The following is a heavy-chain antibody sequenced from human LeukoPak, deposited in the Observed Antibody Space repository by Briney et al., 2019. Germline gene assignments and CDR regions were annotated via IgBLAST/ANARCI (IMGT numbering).Heavy chain of an antibody. D-gene: IGHD3-22*01. J-gene: IGHJ3*02. CDR2: IIPIFGTA. Sequence: GCSVKVSCKASGGTFSSYAISWVRQAPGQGLEWMGRIIPIFGTANYAQKFQGRVTITTDESTSTAYMELSSLRSEDTAVYYCARAHDSSGRQNAFDIWGQGTMVTVSS. CDR1: GGTFSSYA. V-gene: IGHV1-69*05. CDR3: ARAHDSSGRQNAFDI.